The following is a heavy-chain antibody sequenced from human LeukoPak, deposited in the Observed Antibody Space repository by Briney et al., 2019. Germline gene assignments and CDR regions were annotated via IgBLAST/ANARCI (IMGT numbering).Heavy chain of an antibody. V-gene: IGHV3-30*18. Sequence: PGGSLRLSCAAYGVSFSTYGVHWVRQAPGKGLEWVAVTSHDGNNAYYADSVRGRFTISRDNSRNSVFLQMNSLRAEDTTIYYCTKDRYCERISCPPDYWGQGARVTVPS. D-gene: IGHD1-26*01. CDR2: TSHDGNNA. J-gene: IGHJ4*02. CDR3: TKDRYCERISCPPDY. CDR1: GVSFSTYG.